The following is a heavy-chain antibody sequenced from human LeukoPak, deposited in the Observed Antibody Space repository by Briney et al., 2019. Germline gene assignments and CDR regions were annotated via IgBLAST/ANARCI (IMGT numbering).Heavy chain of an antibody. CDR2: ISSSGSTI. V-gene: IGHV3-48*04. Sequence: GGSLRLSCAASGFTFSSYGMSWVRQAPGKGLEWVSYISSSGSTIYYADSVKGRFTISRDNAKNSLYLQMNSLRAEDTAVYYCARVTYYYGSGSYLPLYYYYYYMDVWGKGTTVTVSS. D-gene: IGHD3-10*01. CDR3: ARVTYYYGSGSYLPLYYYYYYMDV. J-gene: IGHJ6*03. CDR1: GFTFSSYG.